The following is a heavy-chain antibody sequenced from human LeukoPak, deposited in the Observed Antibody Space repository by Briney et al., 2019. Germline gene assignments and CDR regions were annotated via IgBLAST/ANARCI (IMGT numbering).Heavy chain of an antibody. Sequence: GGSLRLSCAASGFTFGDFSMTWVRQVPGKGLEWVSYIASGGSAMYYADSVKGRFTISRDNAKNSLYLQMHSLRDEDTAVYYCARSRTGNYFDSWGQGTLVTVSS. CDR1: GFTFGDFS. D-gene: IGHD2-8*02. CDR2: IASGGSAM. J-gene: IGHJ4*02. CDR3: ARSRTGNYFDS. V-gene: IGHV3-48*02.